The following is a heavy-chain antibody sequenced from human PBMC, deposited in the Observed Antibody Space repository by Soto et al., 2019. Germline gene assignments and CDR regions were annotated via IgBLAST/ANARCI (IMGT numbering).Heavy chain of an antibody. Sequence: SETLSRTCTVSPASFSKYYWTWILKPPGKGLEWIGYIYFNGNTKYNPSLEGRLTISIDTSKKEFSLKLTSVTAADAAVSYCASVTFGGIVLAHWGQGTLVTVSS. V-gene: IGHV4-59*01. CDR2: IYFNGNT. CDR3: ASVTFGGIVLAH. CDR1: PASFSKYY. J-gene: IGHJ4*02. D-gene: IGHD3-16*01.